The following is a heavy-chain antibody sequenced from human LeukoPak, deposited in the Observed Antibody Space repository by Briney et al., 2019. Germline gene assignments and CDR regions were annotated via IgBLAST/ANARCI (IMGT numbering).Heavy chain of an antibody. CDR2: ISGSGGST. Sequence: PGGSLRLSCAASGFTFSSYAMSWVRQAPGKGLEWVSAISGSGGSTYYADSVKGRFTISRDNSKNTLYLQMNSLRAEDTAVYYCAKEPPPPLWFGELLPTYNWFDPWGQGTLVTVSS. V-gene: IGHV3-23*01. CDR3: AKEPPPPLWFGELLPTYNWFDP. J-gene: IGHJ5*02. D-gene: IGHD3-10*01. CDR1: GFTFSSYA.